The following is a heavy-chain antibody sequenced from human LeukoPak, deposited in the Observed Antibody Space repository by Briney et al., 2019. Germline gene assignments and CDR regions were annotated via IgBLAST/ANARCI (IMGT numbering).Heavy chain of an antibody. CDR3: ARRAGAYSHPYDY. J-gene: IGHJ4*02. V-gene: IGHV3-23*01. Sequence: GGSLRLSCAASGFIFSHHGMNWVRQAPGKGLEWVSGIRTDGVTTYYADSVKGRFIISRDNSKNTVYLQMNSLSAEDAAAYYCARRAGAYSHPYDYWGQGTLDTVSS. CDR1: GFIFSHHG. D-gene: IGHD4/OR15-4a*01. CDR2: IRTDGVTT.